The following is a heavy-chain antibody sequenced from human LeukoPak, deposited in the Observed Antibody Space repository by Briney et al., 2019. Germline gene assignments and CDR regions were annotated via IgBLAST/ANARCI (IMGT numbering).Heavy chain of an antibody. D-gene: IGHD3-10*01. Sequence: GRSLRLSCAASGFTFSSYGMHWVRQAPGKGLEWVAVISYDGSNKYYADPVKGRFTISRDNSKNTLYLQMNSLRAEDTAVYYCARTFLNEVRAFDIWGQGTMVTVSS. CDR1: GFTFSSYG. V-gene: IGHV3-30*03. CDR2: ISYDGSNK. J-gene: IGHJ3*02. CDR3: ARTFLNEVRAFDI.